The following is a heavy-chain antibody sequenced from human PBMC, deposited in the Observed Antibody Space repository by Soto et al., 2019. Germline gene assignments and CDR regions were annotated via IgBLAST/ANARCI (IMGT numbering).Heavy chain of an antibody. J-gene: IGHJ6*02. CDR3: ARGGPNWDYYFYGMDV. D-gene: IGHD3-16*01. CDR2: ISSSGAFT. Sequence: GGSLRLSCAVSGFTFNSNDMTWVRQAPGKGLEWVSTISSSGAFTYHADSVRGRLTISRDNSKNTVYLQMNSLRAGDTAVYYCARGGPNWDYYFYGMDVWGQGTTVTVSS. V-gene: IGHV3-23*01. CDR1: GFTFNSND.